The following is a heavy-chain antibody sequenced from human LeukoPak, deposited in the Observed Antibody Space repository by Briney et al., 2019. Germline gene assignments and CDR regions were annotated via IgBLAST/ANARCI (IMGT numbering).Heavy chain of an antibody. CDR1: GFTFSSYA. V-gene: IGHV3-23*01. D-gene: IGHD3-3*01. CDR3: ARVLRFLEWLEYFDY. Sequence: GGSLRLSCAASGFTFSSYAMSWVRQAPGKGLEWVSAISGSGGSTYYADSVKGRFTISRDNSKNTLYLQMNSLRAEDTAVYYCARVLRFLEWLEYFDYWGQRTLVTVSS. J-gene: IGHJ4*02. CDR2: ISGSGGST.